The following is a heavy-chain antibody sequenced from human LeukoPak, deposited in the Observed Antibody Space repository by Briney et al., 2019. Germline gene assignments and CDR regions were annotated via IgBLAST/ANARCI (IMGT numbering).Heavy chain of an antibody. CDR1: GGSFSGYY. J-gene: IGHJ4*02. Sequence: NPSETLSVTCAVYGGSFSGYYWSWIRQPPGKGLEWIGEINHSGSTNYNPSLKSRVTISVDTSKNQFSLKLSSVTAADTAVYYCARGKWLVRLGYWGQGTLVTVSS. CDR2: INHSGST. V-gene: IGHV4-34*01. CDR3: ARGKWLVRLGY. D-gene: IGHD6-19*01.